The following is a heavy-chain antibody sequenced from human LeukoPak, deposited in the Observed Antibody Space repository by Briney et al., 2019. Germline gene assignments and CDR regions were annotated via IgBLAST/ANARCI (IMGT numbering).Heavy chain of an antibody. V-gene: IGHV1-2*02. CDR1: GFTFTEYY. Sequence: ASVNVSCKASGFTFTEYYVHWVRQAPGQGLEWMGWINSNNGDTNYAQKFQGRVTMTRDTSTSTAYMELRSLRSDDTAVYYCARDPFVVVPAAISYYYYGMDVWGKGTTVTVSS. J-gene: IGHJ6*04. CDR3: ARDPFVVVPAAISYYYYGMDV. D-gene: IGHD2-2*01. CDR2: INSNNGDT.